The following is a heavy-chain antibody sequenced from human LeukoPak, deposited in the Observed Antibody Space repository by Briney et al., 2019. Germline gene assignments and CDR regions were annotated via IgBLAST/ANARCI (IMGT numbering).Heavy chain of an antibody. CDR3: TRGYYRVDF. D-gene: IGHD2-15*01. CDR2: ISSGSTI. V-gene: IGHV3-11*01. CDR1: GFTFSDYY. J-gene: IGHJ4*02. Sequence: GSLRLSCAASGFTFSDYYMSWIRQAPGKGLEWVSYISSGSTIYYADSVKGRFTISRDNAKNSLYLQMNSLRAEDTAVYYCTRGYYRVDFWGQGTLVTVSS.